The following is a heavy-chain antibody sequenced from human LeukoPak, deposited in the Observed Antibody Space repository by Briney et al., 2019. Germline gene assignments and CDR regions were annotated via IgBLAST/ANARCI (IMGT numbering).Heavy chain of an antibody. Sequence: ASVKVSCKASGYTFTSYYMHWVRQAPGQGLEWMGKINPSGGSTSYAQKFQGRVTMTRDMSTSTVYMELSSLRSEDTAVYYCARLWVAGSDAFDIWGQGTMVTVSS. J-gene: IGHJ3*02. CDR1: GYTFTSYY. CDR2: INPSGGST. D-gene: IGHD3-10*01. CDR3: ARLWVAGSDAFDI. V-gene: IGHV1-46*01.